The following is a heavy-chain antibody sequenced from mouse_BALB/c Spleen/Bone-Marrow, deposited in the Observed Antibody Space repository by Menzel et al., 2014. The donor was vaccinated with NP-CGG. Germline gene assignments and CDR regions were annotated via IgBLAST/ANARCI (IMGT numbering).Heavy chain of an antibody. CDR1: GYIFTSYV. J-gene: IGHJ1*01. D-gene: IGHD2-2*01. CDR2: INPNNDGT. Sequence: VQLQQSGPELVKPGASVKMSCKASGYIFTSYVMHWVKQKPGQGLEWIGNINPNNDGTKYNEKFKGKATLTSDKSSSTAYMELSSLTSEDSAVYYCARSLYGYDWYFDVWGAGTTVTVSS. CDR3: ARSLYGYDWYFDV. V-gene: IGHV1-14*01.